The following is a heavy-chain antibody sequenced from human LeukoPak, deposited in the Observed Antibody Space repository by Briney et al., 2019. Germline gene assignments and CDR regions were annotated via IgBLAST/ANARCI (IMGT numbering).Heavy chain of an antibody. CDR2: ISSSSSTI. CDR3: ASDSPQALAILHAFDI. CDR1: GFTFSSYT. Sequence: GGSLRLSCAASGFTFSSYTMNWVRQAPGKGLEWVSKISSSSSTIYYAGSVKGRFTISRDNAKNSLYLQMNSLRAEDTAVYYCASDSPQALAILHAFDIWGHGTMVTVSS. V-gene: IGHV3-48*01. D-gene: IGHD2-2*02. J-gene: IGHJ3*02.